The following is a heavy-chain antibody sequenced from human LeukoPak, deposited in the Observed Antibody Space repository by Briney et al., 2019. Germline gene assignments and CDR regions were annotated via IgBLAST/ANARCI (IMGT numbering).Heavy chain of an antibody. Sequence: SETLSLTCTVSGGSISSYYWSWIRQPPGKGLEWIGYIYYSGSTNYNPSLKSRVTISVDTSKNQFSLKLSSVTAADTAVYYCASPVSSGWPNFDYWGQGTLVTVSS. J-gene: IGHJ4*02. CDR1: GGSISSYY. V-gene: IGHV4-59*12. D-gene: IGHD6-19*01. CDR2: IYYSGST. CDR3: ASPVSSGWPNFDY.